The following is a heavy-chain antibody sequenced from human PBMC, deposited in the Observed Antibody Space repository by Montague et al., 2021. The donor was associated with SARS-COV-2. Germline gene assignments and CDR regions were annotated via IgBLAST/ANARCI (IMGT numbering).Heavy chain of an antibody. CDR3: ARGDIVVVPAALGIAFYYYYYMDV. CDR2: INHSGST. D-gene: IGHD2-2*01. CDR1: GGSFSGYY. V-gene: IGHV4-34*01. Sequence: SETLSLTCAVYGGSFSGYYWSWIRQPPGKGLEWIGEINHSGSTNYNPSLKSRVTISVDTSKNQFSLELSSVTAADTAVYYCARGDIVVVPAALGIAFYYYYYMDVWGKGTTVTVSS. J-gene: IGHJ6*03.